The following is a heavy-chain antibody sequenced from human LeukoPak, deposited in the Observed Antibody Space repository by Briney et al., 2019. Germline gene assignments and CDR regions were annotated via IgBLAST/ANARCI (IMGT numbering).Heavy chain of an antibody. CDR1: GGTFSSYA. J-gene: IGHJ4*02. CDR3: ARVNIAALPHFDY. D-gene: IGHD6-6*01. V-gene: IGHV1-69*04. CDR2: IIPILGIA. Sequence: SVKVSCKASGGTFSSYAISWVRQAPGQGLEWMGRIIPILGIANYAQKFQGRVTITADKSTSTAYTELSSLRSEDTAVYYCARVNIAALPHFDYWGQGTLVTVSS.